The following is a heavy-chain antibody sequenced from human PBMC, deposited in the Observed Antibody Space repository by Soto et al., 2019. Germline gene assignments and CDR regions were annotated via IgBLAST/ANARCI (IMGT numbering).Heavy chain of an antibody. V-gene: IGHV4-39*01. Sequence: QVQLQESGPGLVNPSETLSLTCTVSGGSVTSSTSSWAWVRQPPGKGLHWIGTIFYGHGTYYNPSLDSRVTISLDTSKIQFSLELTSVTAAGKAVYYCARQTTGYPNWFDAWGRGILVIVAS. CDR1: GGSVTSSTSS. CDR3: ARQTTGYPNWFDA. J-gene: IGHJ5*01. D-gene: IGHD3-9*01. CDR2: IFYGHGT.